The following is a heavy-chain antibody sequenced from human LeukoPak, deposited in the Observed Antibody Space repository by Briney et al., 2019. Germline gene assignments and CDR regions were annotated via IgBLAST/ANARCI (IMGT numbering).Heavy chain of an antibody. CDR3: AKSNGYGLIDI. J-gene: IGHJ3*02. CDR2: IFYSGST. CDR1: GGSISSYY. Sequence: SETLSLTCTVSGGSISSYYWGWVRQPPGKALEWIGNIFYSGSTYYSPSLKSRVTISLDTSRSQFSLKLNSVTAADTAVYYCAKSNGYGLIDIWGQGTMVTVSS. V-gene: IGHV4-59*12. D-gene: IGHD3-22*01.